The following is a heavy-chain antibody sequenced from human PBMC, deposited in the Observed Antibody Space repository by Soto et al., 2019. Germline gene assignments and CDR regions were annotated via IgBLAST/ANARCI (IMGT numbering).Heavy chain of an antibody. D-gene: IGHD4-4*01. CDR3: VKPPVIAASYYYYDMDV. J-gene: IGHJ6*02. CDR1: GFTFSTYP. V-gene: IGHV3-23*01. CDR2: ISGSGIST. Sequence: GGSLRLSCAASGFTFSTYPMSWVRQAPGKGLEWVSGISGSGISTYYADSVKGRFTISRDNSKNTVFLQMNSLRDEDTAVYYCVKPPVIAASYYYYDMDVWGQGTTVTVSS.